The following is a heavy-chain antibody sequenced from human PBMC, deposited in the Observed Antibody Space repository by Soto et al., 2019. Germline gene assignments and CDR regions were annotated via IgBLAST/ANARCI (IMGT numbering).Heavy chain of an antibody. J-gene: IGHJ3*02. CDR2: IVVGSGNT. CDR3: AADPAYCGGDCYSGAFDI. D-gene: IGHD2-21*02. CDR1: GYTFTSYD. V-gene: IGHV1-58*02. Sequence: VKVSCKASGYTFTSYDINWVRQARGQRLEWIGWIVVGSGNTNYAQKFQERVTITRDMSTSTAYMELSSLRSEDTAVYYCAADPAYCGGDCYSGAFDIWGQGTMVTV.